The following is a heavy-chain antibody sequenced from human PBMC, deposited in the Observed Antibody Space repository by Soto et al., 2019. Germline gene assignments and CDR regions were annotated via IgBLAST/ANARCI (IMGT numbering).Heavy chain of an antibody. CDR1: GCSFSTFA. V-gene: IGHV3-33*01. CDR2: IWSDGNDK. Sequence: GGSLRLSCTASGCSFSTFALHWVRQAPGKGLEWVAIIWSDGNDKYYADSVKGRFTISSDNSENTLTLQMNSLRAEDTAVYSCVRGSYCSSGVRSNLGYFGPWGQGTLVTVSS. D-gene: IGHD2-8*01. J-gene: IGHJ5*02. CDR3: VRGSYCSSGVRSNLGYFGP.